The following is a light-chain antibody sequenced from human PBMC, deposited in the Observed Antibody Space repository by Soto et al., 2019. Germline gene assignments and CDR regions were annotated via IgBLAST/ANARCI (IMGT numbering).Light chain of an antibody. V-gene: IGLV2-14*01. CDR2: DVS. CDR1: SSDVGGYNY. CDR3: SSYTSSSPYV. J-gene: IGLJ1*01. Sequence: QSALTQPASVSGSPGQSITISCTGTSSDVGGYNYVSWYQQHPGKAPKLMIYDVSNRPSGVSNRFSGSKSVNTASLTISGLQAEDEADYYCSSYTSSSPYVLGTGTKVTVL.